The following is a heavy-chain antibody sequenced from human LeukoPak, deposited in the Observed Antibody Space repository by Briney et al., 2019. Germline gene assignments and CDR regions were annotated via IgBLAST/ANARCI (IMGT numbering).Heavy chain of an antibody. Sequence: WASVKVYCKASGGTFSSYAISWVRQAPGQGLEWMGGIIPIFGTANYAQKFQGRVTITADESTSTAYMELSSLRSEDTAVYYCAGDSRRDGYNAWGQGTLVTVSS. CDR3: AGDSRRDGYNA. CDR2: IIPIFGTA. D-gene: IGHD5-24*01. CDR1: GGTFSSYA. V-gene: IGHV1-69*13. J-gene: IGHJ5*02.